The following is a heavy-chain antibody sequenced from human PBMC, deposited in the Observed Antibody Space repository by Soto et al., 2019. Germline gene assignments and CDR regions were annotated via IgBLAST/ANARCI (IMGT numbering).Heavy chain of an antibody. CDR2: IVVGSGDT. Sequence: SVKVSFKASGFTFRNSAVQWVRQARGQRLEWIGWIVVGSGDTSYAQKFQERVTITRDMSTSTAYMELSSLRSEDTAVYYCAAGPYKGNFDYWGQGTLVTVSS. CDR3: AAGPYKGNFDY. D-gene: IGHD1-1*01. CDR1: GFTFRNSA. V-gene: IGHV1-58*01. J-gene: IGHJ4*02.